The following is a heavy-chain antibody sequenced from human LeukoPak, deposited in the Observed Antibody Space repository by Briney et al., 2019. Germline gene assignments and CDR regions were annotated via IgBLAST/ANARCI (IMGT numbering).Heavy chain of an antibody. J-gene: IGHJ4*02. CDR2: IITIFGTA. Sequence: GSSVKVSCKASGGTFSSYAISWVRQAPGQGLEWMGGIITIFGTANYAQRFQGRVTITADESTSTAYMELSSLRSEDTAVYYCARDDSSGYSFLGYWGQGTLVTVSS. V-gene: IGHV1-69*01. CDR3: ARDDSSGYSFLGY. CDR1: GGTFSSYA. D-gene: IGHD3-22*01.